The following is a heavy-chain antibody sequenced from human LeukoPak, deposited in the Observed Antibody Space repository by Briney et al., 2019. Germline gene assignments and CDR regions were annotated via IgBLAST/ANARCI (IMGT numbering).Heavy chain of an antibody. CDR3: GRTPYDFSFDY. J-gene: IGHJ4*02. CDR1: GFTFSSYG. Sequence: GGSLRLSCAASGFTFSSYGMHWVRQAPGKGLEWVAVICYDGSNKYYADSVKGRFTISRDNSKNTLYLQLNSLRAEDTAVYYCGRTPYDFSFDYWGQGTVVTVSS. V-gene: IGHV3-33*01. D-gene: IGHD3-3*01. CDR2: ICYDGSNK.